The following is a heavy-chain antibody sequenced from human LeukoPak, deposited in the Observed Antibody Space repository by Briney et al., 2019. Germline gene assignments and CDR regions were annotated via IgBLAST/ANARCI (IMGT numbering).Heavy chain of an antibody. D-gene: IGHD3-22*01. V-gene: IGHV4-59*01. CDR3: PRVGENRITMIRVWDGAFDI. CDR2: IYYSGST. CDR1: GGSISGYY. J-gene: IGHJ3*02. Sequence: SETLSLTCAVSGGSISGYYWSWIRQPPGKGLEWIGDIYYSGSTNYNPSLTSRVTISVDTSKNQFSLKLSSVTAADTAVYYCPRVGENRITMIRVWDGAFDIWGQGTMVTVSS.